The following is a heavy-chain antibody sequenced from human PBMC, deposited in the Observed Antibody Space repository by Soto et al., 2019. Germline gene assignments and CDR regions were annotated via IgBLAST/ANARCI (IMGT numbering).Heavy chain of an antibody. Sequence: EVQLVESGGGLVQPGGSLRLSCAASGFTFSSYWMSWVRQAPGKGLEWVANIKQDGSEKYYVDSVKGRFTISRDNAKNSLYLQMNSLRAEDTAVYYCARAIARSYYYDSSGYYYYVQGYQYFDYWGQGTLVTVSS. CDR1: GFTFSSYW. J-gene: IGHJ4*02. CDR2: IKQDGSEK. V-gene: IGHV3-7*01. D-gene: IGHD3-22*01. CDR3: ARAIARSYYYDSSGYYYYVQGYQYFDY.